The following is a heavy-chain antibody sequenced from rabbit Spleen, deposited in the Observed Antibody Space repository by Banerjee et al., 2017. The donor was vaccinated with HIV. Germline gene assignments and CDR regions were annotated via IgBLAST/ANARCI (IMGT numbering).Heavy chain of an antibody. CDR2: IYAGSSDST. CDR1: GFSFSSSKY. V-gene: IGHV1S40*01. D-gene: IGHD1-1*01. CDR3: ARDLVGVIGWNFYL. J-gene: IGHJ6*01. Sequence: QSLEESGGGLVQPGGTLTLTCTASGFSFSSSKYMCWVRQAPGKGLEWIACIYAGSSDSTYYASWAKGRFTISRTSSTTVTLRMTSLTAADRAAYFCARDLVGVIGWNFYLWGPGTLVTVS.